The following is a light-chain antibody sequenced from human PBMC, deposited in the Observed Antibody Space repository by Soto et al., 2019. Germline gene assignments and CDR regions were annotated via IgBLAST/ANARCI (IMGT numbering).Light chain of an antibody. V-gene: IGKV3-20*01. Sequence: EIVLAQSPGTLSLSPGERATLSCGASQSVHSNFLAWYQQKPGQAPRLLIYGASTRATGIPDRFSGSGSGTDFTLTFSRLEPEDFAVYYCQQYGDSPATFGPGTKVDIK. CDR2: GAS. CDR1: QSVHSNF. J-gene: IGKJ3*01. CDR3: QQYGDSPAT.